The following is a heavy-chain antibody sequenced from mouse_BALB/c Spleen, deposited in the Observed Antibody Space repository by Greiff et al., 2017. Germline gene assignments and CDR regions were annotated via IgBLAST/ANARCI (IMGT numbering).Heavy chain of an antibody. D-gene: IGHD2-3*01. CDR2: ISDGGSYT. V-gene: IGHV5-4*02. CDR3: ARGIYDGYTWFAY. J-gene: IGHJ3*01. CDR1: GFTFSDYY. Sequence: EVKVVESGGGLVKPGGSLKLSCAASGFTFSDYYMYWVRQTPEKRLEWVATISDGGSYTYYPDSVKGRFTISRDNAKNNLYLQMSSLKSEDTAMYYCARGIYDGYTWFAYWGQGTLVTVSA.